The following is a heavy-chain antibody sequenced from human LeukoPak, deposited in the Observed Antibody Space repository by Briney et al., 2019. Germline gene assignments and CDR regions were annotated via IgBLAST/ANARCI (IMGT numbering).Heavy chain of an antibody. CDR3: ARDETTYYYDSSVWFDP. J-gene: IGHJ5*02. V-gene: IGHV4-4*07. Sequence: PSETLSLTCTVSGGSISSYYWSWIRQPAGKGLEWIGRIYTSGSTNYNPSLKSRVTMSVDTSKNQFSLKLSSVTAADTAVYYCARDETTYYYDSSVWFDPWGQGTLVTVSS. D-gene: IGHD3-22*01. CDR1: GGSISSYY. CDR2: IYTSGST.